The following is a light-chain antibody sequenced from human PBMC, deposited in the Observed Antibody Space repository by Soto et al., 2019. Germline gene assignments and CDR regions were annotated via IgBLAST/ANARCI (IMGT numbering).Light chain of an antibody. CDR2: NNN. CDR3: SASDDGLDGHVV. J-gene: IGLJ3*02. CDR1: SSNIGSNT. Sequence: QSVLTQPPSASGTPGQRVTISCSGSSSNIGSNTVSWFQQLPGRAPTLLLYNNNHRPSGVPDRFSGSKSGTSASLAISGLQSAEEADYYCSASDDGLDGHVVFGGGTKLTVL. V-gene: IGLV1-44*01.